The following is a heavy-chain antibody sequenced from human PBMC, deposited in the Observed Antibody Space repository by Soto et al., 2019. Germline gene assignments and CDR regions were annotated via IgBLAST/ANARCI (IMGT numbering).Heavy chain of an antibody. V-gene: IGHV3-23*01. CDR2: ITDSGGST. CDR1: GFTFSSYA. J-gene: IGHJ6*02. Sequence: GGSLRLSCAASGFTFSSYAMSWVRQAPGKGLEWVSVITDSGGSTNYADSVKGRFTISRDNSKNTLYLQMNSLRAEDTAVYYCAQSRHSSGWGKSYYYYGMDVWGQGTTVTVSS. D-gene: IGHD6-19*01. CDR3: AQSRHSSGWGKSYYYYGMDV.